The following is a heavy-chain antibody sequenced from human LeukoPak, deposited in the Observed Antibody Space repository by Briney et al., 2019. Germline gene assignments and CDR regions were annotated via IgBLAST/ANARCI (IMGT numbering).Heavy chain of an antibody. D-gene: IGHD2-2*01. CDR3: VPNTGYCSSTSCSHPFDY. CDR2: IRYDGSNK. J-gene: IGHJ4*02. CDR1: GFIFSSYG. Sequence: GGSLRLSCAASGFIFSSYGMHWVRQAPGKGLEWVAFIRYDGSNKYYADSVKGRFTISRDNSKNTLYLQMNSLRAEDTAVYYCVPNTGYCSSTSCSHPFDYWGQGTLVTVSS. V-gene: IGHV3-30*02.